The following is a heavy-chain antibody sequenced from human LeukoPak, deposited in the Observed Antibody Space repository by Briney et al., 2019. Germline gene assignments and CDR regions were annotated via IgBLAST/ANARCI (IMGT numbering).Heavy chain of an antibody. Sequence: SETLSLTCAVYGGSFSGYYWSWIRQPPGKGLEWIGEINHSGSTNYNPSLKSRVTISVDTSKNQFSLKLSSVTAAGTAVYYCARGGSSGWYRGNYYYYGMDVWGQGTTVTVSS. CDR1: GGSFSGYY. CDR3: ARGGSSGWYRGNYYYYGMDV. CDR2: INHSGST. J-gene: IGHJ6*02. D-gene: IGHD6-19*01. V-gene: IGHV4-34*01.